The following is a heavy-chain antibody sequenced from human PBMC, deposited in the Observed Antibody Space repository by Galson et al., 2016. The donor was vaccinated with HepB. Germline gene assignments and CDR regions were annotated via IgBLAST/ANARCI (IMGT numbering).Heavy chain of an antibody. J-gene: IGHJ4*02. CDR1: GFAFNSLA. V-gene: IGHV3-64D*09. CDR2: ISGDGVNT. D-gene: IGHD2/OR15-2a*01. CDR3: VKELDPGYFSFDV. Sequence: SLRLSCAASGFAFNSLAMHWVRQTPGKRLEYVSAISGDGVNTYYADSGKGRFSISRDNSKSTLSLQMTTLRVEDTAVYYCVKELDPGYFSFDVWGQGVQVTVSS.